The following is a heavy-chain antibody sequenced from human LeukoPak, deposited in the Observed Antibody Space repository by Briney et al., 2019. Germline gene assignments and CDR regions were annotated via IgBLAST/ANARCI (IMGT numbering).Heavy chain of an antibody. D-gene: IGHD5-24*01. V-gene: IGHV3-23*01. CDR2: ISGSGSGGST. CDR1: GFTFSTFA. CDR3: AKSGYNRFDY. J-gene: IGHJ4*02. Sequence: GGSLRLSCAASGFTFSTFAMSWVRQAPGKGLEWVSNISGSGSGGSTYYADSVKGRFTISRDNSKNTLYLQMNSLRAEDTAVYYCAKSGYNRFDYWGQGTLVTVSS.